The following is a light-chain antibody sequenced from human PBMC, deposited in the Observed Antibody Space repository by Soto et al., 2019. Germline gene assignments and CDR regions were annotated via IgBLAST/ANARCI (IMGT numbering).Light chain of an antibody. V-gene: IGLV2-14*01. J-gene: IGLJ1*01. CDR1: SSDVGGYNY. CDR3: NSYTSKSTGV. CDR2: EVS. Sequence: SALTQPASVSGSPGQSITISCTGTSSDVGGYNYVSWYQHHPGKAPKLIIYEVSNRPSGVSNRFSGSKSGNTASLTISGLQAEDEADYYCNSYTSKSTGVFGTGTKVTVL.